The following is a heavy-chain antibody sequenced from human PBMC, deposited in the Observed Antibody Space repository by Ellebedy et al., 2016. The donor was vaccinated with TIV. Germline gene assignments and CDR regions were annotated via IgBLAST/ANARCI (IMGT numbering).Heavy chain of an antibody. V-gene: IGHV1-69*13. Sequence: ASVKVSCKASGGSFSNYAISWVRQAPGQGLEWMGGIIPMFGSTYYAPRFQGRVTITAAESTRTAYMELGRLRSEDTAVYYWTSAPYDTLTGSYYYYGMDVWGQGTTVTVSS. CDR3: TSAPYDTLTGSYYYYGMDV. CDR2: IIPMFGST. D-gene: IGHD3-9*01. CDR1: GGSFSNYA. J-gene: IGHJ6*02.